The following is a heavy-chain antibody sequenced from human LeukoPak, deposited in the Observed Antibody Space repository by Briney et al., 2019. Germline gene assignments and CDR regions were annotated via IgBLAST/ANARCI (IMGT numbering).Heavy chain of an antibody. V-gene: IGHV4-39*02. Sequence: SETLSLTCTVSGGSISSSSYYWGWIRQPPGKGLEWIGSIYYSGSTYYNPSLKSRVTISVDTSKNQFSLKLSSVTAADTAVYYCAREGSDYYGSGGFDPWGQGTLVIVAS. J-gene: IGHJ5*02. CDR2: IYYSGST. CDR3: AREGSDYYGSGGFDP. D-gene: IGHD3-10*01. CDR1: GGSISSSSYY.